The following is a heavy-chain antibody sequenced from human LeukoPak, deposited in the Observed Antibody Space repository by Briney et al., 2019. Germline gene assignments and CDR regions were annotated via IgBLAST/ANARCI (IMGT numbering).Heavy chain of an antibody. CDR3: AMSNGRHVPVVLEYFDY. CDR1: GGSFSGYY. V-gene: IGHV4-34*01. D-gene: IGHD3-10*01. Sequence: SETLSLTCAVYGGSFSGYYWSWLRPPPGKGLEWLGEINHSGSTNYNPSLNSRVTISVDTSKNQFSLKLSSVTAADTAVYYCAMSNGRHVPVVLEYFDYWGQGTLVTVSS. J-gene: IGHJ4*02. CDR2: INHSGST.